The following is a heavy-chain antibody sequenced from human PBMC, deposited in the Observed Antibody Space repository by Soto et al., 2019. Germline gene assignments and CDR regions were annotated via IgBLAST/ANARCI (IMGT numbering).Heavy chain of an antibody. J-gene: IGHJ4*02. CDR1: GGSISSADYF. CDR3: AREPYLPKARNDF. V-gene: IGHV4-30-4*01. CDR2: IFHSGTT. Sequence: QVHLQESGPGLVKPSQTLSLTCSVSGGSISSADYFWTWIRQSPGKGLEWMGYIFHSGTTYYNPSLNVRLIISIENSKNQFSLRLTSVTAADSAVYFCAREPYLPKARNDFWGQGTLVTVSS.